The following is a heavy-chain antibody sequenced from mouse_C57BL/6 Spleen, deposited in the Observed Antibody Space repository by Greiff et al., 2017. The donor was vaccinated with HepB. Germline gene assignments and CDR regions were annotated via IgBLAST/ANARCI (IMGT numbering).Heavy chain of an antibody. J-gene: IGHJ4*01. CDR1: GFTFSDYG. V-gene: IGHV5-17*01. CDR3: ARDGDYAMDY. Sequence: EVMLVESGGGLVKPGGSLKLSCAASGFTFSDYGMHWVRQAPEKGLEWVAYISSGSSTIYYADTVKGRFTISRDNAKNPLFLQMTSLRSEDTAMYYCARDGDYAMDYWGQGTSVTVSS. CDR2: ISSGSSTI.